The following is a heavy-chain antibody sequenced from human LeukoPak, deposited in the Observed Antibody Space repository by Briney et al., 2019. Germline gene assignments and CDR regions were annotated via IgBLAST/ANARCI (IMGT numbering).Heavy chain of an antibody. Sequence: SETLSLTCAVSGGSISSYYWNWIRQPAGKGLEWIGRIYASGSTNNPSLKSRVTRSLDTSKNQFSLKLSSVTAADTAVYYCARDIGYSVINWGQGTLVTVSS. CDR1: GGSISSYY. J-gene: IGHJ4*02. CDR2: IYASGST. D-gene: IGHD5/OR15-5a*01. CDR3: ARDIGYSVIN. V-gene: IGHV4-4*07.